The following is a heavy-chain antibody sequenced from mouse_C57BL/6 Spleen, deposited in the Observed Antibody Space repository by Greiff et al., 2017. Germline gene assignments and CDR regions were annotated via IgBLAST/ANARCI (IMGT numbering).Heavy chain of an antibody. V-gene: IGHV1-72*01. CDR2: IDPNSGGT. CDR1: GYTFPSYW. Sequence: QVQLKQPGAELVKPGASVKLSCKASGYTFPSYWMHWVKQRPGRGLGWIGRIDPNSGGTKYNEKFKSKATLTVDKPSSTAYMQLSSLTSEDSAVYYCAREGGYGRGYYFDYWGQGTTLTVSS. CDR3: AREGGYGRGYYFDY. D-gene: IGHD2-2*01. J-gene: IGHJ2*01.